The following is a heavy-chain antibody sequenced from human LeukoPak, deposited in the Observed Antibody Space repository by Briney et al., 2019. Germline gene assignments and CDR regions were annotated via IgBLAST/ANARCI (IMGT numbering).Heavy chain of an antibody. Sequence: GASVKVSCKASGGTFSSSALSWVRQAPGQGLEWMGGIIPIFGTSNYAQKLQGRVTMTTDTSTSTTYMELRSLRSEDTAVYYCATDLQGSWSYSFDAFDIWGQGTMVTVSS. J-gene: IGHJ3*02. D-gene: IGHD1-26*01. CDR3: ATDLQGSWSYSFDAFDI. CDR2: IIPIFGTS. V-gene: IGHV1-69*05. CDR1: GGTFSSSA.